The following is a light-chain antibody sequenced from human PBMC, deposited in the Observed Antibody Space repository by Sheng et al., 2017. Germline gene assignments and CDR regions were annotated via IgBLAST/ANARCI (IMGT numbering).Light chain of an antibody. CDR1: NSNIGNDN. J-gene: IGLJ1*01. V-gene: IGLV1-47*02. CDR2: NDN. Sequence: QSVLTQPPSVSGAPGQRVTISCSGSNSNIGNDNVYWYQQLPGTAPKLLIYNDNQRPSGVPDRFSGSKSGTSASLAISGLRSEDEADYYCAGWDAGLSGYVFGAGTKVTVL. CDR3: AGWDAGLSGYV.